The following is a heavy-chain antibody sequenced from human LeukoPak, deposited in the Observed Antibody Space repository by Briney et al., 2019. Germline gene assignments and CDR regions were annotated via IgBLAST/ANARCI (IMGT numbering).Heavy chain of an antibody. Sequence: SETLSLTCAVYGGSFSGYYWSWIRQPPGKGLEWIGEINHSGSTNYNPSLKSRVTISVDTSKNQFSLKLSSVTAADTAAYYCATLLRGSDNLDYWGQGTLVTVSS. CDR1: GGSFSGYY. J-gene: IGHJ4*02. CDR2: INHSGST. CDR3: ATLLRGSDNLDY. V-gene: IGHV4-34*01. D-gene: IGHD2-15*01.